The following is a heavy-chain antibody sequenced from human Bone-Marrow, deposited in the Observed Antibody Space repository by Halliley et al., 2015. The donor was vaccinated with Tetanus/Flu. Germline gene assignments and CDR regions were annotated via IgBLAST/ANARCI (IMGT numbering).Heavy chain of an antibody. CDR2: IYSGGRT. Sequence: EVQLVQSGGGLIQPGGSLRLSCAASGFTVSSKYMNWVRQAPGKGLEWVSVIYSGGRTYYADSVKGRFTISRGKSKNTLYLQMNSLRAEDTAVYYCARDRGGYYYYGMDVWGQGTTVTVSS. CDR1: GFTVSSKY. D-gene: IGHD3-10*01. V-gene: IGHV3-53*01. J-gene: IGHJ6*02. CDR3: ARDRGGYYYYGMDV.